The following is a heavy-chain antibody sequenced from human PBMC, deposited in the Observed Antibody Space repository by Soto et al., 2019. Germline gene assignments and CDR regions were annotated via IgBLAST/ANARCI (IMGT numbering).Heavy chain of an antibody. Sequence: ASVKVSCKASGYTCTNCYMHWVLQAPGQGLEWMGVINPSGYSTNYAQKFQGRVTMTRDTSTSTTYMELSSLRSEDTAVYYGARTLYGDSVDYWRQGTLVTVS. V-gene: IGHV1-46*01. J-gene: IGHJ4*02. D-gene: IGHD4-17*01. CDR2: INPSGYST. CDR1: GYTCTNCY. CDR3: ARTLYGDSVDY.